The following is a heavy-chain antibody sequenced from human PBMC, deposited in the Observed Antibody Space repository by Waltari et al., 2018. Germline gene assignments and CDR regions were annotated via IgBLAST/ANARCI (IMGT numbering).Heavy chain of an antibody. Sequence: QVQLQESGPGLVKPSETLSLTCTVSGASVTTAYWSWLRQPPGKGLEWIGYIYSSGRTTYNPALQSRVTISIDTSKNQCSLNLTSVTAADTAVYYCAKSKSGYSNDHFDYWGQGTLVTVSS. D-gene: IGHD6-13*01. CDR2: IYSSGRT. V-gene: IGHV4-59*02. CDR3: AKSKSGYSNDHFDY. CDR1: GASVTTAY. J-gene: IGHJ4*02.